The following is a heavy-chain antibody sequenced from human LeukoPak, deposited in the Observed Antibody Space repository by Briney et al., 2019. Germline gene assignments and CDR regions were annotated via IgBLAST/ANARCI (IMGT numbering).Heavy chain of an antibody. Sequence: WGSLRLSCTASGFTINNNYRMWVRQAPLKRLEFVSVIYSGGSTYYADSVKGRFTISRDNLKNTLYLQMNSLRVEETAVYYCARDIAVAAWGQGTLVTVSS. CDR1: GFTINNNY. CDR2: IYSGGST. CDR3: ARDIAVAA. J-gene: IGHJ5*02. V-gene: IGHV3-66*02. D-gene: IGHD6-19*01.